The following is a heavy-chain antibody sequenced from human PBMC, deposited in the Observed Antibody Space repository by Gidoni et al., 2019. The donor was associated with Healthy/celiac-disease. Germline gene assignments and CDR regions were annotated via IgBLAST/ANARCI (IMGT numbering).Heavy chain of an antibody. J-gene: IGHJ6*02. CDR1: GFSLIPSGVG. CDR2: IYWNDDK. Sequence: QITLKESVPTLFTPTQTLTLTCTFSGFSLIPSGVGVGWIRQPPGKALEWLALIYWNDDKRYNPSLKSRLTITEDTSKNQVVLTMTNMDPVDTATYYCAHSSTAYYYYGMDVWGQGTTVTVSS. V-gene: IGHV2-5*01. D-gene: IGHD2-21*02. CDR3: AHSSTAYYYYGMDV.